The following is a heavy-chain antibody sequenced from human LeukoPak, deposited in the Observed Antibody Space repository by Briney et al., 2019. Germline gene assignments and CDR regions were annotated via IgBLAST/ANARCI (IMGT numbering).Heavy chain of an antibody. Sequence: GGSLRLSCAASRFTFSSYSMNWVRQAPGKGLEWVSYISSSSSSIYYADSVKGRFTISRDNAKNSLYLRMNSLRVEDTAVYYCVRQLVSWGQGTLVTVSS. CDR2: ISSSSSSI. J-gene: IGHJ5*02. CDR3: VRQLVS. V-gene: IGHV3-48*01. CDR1: RFTFSSYS. D-gene: IGHD1-1*01.